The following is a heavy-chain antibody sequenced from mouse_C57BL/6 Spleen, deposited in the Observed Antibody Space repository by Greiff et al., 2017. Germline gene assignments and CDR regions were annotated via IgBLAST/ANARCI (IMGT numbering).Heavy chain of an antibody. CDR2: INPYNGGT. Sequence: VQLQQSGPVLVKPGASVKMSCKASGYTFTDYYMNWVKQSHGKSLEWIGVINPYNGGTSYNQKFKGQATLTVDKSSSTAYMELNSLTSEDSAVYYCAGITTVVPDYWYFDVWGTGTTVTVSS. CDR3: AGITTVVPDYWYFDV. D-gene: IGHD1-1*01. CDR1: GYTFTDYY. J-gene: IGHJ1*03. V-gene: IGHV1-19*01.